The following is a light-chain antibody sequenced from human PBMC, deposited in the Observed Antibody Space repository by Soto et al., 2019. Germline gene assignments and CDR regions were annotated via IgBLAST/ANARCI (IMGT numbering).Light chain of an antibody. Sequence: QSALTQPASVSGSPGQSITISCTGTSSDVGSYNLVSWYQQHPDKAPKLMIFEGTKRPSGVSNRFSGSKSGNTASLTISGLPAEDEADYYCCSYAGSSGWVFGGGTKLTVL. J-gene: IGLJ3*02. CDR2: EGT. CDR3: CSYAGSSGWV. V-gene: IGLV2-23*01. CDR1: SSDVGSYNL.